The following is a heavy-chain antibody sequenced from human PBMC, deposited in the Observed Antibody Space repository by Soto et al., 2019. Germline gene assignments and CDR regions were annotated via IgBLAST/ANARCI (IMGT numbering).Heavy chain of an antibody. Sequence: GGSLRLSCAASGFTFSFYAMHWVRQAPGKGPEWVAVISYDGSTKYYADFVKGRFTVSRDNSKETLDLQMNSLRADDTAVYYCAREGVHDRSVHYFDYWGQGTPVTVSS. CDR1: GFTFSFYA. CDR3: AREGVHDRSVHYFDY. V-gene: IGHV3-30-3*01. D-gene: IGHD3-22*01. CDR2: ISYDGSTK. J-gene: IGHJ4*02.